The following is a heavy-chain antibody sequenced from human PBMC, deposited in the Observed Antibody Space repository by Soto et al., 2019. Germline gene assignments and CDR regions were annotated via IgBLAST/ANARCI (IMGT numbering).Heavy chain of an antibody. D-gene: IGHD2-21*02. Sequence: GGSLRLSCAASGFIFTNYAMNWVRQAPGQGLEWVSVIAGRGSSAYYADSVQGRCTMSRDNSKHTLSLQMSCLRADGTAVYYYVRECCDCFGIWG. CDR3: VRECCDCFGI. V-gene: IGHV3-23*01. J-gene: IGHJ3*02. CDR2: IAGRGSSA. CDR1: GFIFTNYA.